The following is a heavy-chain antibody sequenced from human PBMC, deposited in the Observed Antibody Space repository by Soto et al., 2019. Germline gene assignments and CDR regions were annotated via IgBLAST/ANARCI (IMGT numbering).Heavy chain of an antibody. Sequence: SETLSLTCTVSGGSISSGGYYWSWIRQHPGKGLEWIGYIYYSGSTYYNPSLKSRVTISVDTSKNQFSLKLSSVTAADTAVYYCAREFEVYCSSTSCPPSWFDPWGQGTLVTVSS. D-gene: IGHD2-2*01. J-gene: IGHJ5*02. CDR1: GGSISSGGYY. V-gene: IGHV4-31*03. CDR2: IYYSGST. CDR3: AREFEVYCSSTSCPPSWFDP.